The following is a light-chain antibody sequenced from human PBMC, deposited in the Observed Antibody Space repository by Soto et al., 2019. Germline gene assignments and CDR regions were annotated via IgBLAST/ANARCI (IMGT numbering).Light chain of an antibody. CDR3: QQSYSTPPT. J-gene: IGKJ1*01. CDR2: AAS. V-gene: IGKV1-39*01. CDR1: QDISNY. Sequence: IQMTQSPSSLSASVGERVTIPCQASQDISNYLNWYQQKPGKAPKLLIYAASSLQSGVPSRFSGSGSGTDFTLTISSLQPEDFATYYCQQSYSTPPTFGQGTKVDI.